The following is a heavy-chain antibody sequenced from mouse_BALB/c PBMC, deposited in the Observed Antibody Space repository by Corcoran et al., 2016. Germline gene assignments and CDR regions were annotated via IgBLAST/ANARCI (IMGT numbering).Heavy chain of an antibody. Sequence: QVTLKESGPGILQPSQTLSLTCSFSGFSLSTSGMGVSWIRQPSGKGLEWLAHIYWDDDKRYNPSLKSRLTISKDTSRNQVFLKITSVDTADTATYYCARSYYYGSSYGWYFDVWGAGTTVTVSS. CDR2: IYWDDDK. V-gene: IGHV8-12*01. CDR1: GFSLSTSGMG. J-gene: IGHJ1*01. D-gene: IGHD1-1*01. CDR3: ARSYYYGSSYGWYFDV.